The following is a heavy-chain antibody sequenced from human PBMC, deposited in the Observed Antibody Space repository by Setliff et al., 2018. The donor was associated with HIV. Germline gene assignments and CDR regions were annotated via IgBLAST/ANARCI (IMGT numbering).Heavy chain of an antibody. J-gene: IGHJ6*03. D-gene: IGHD1-26*01. CDR1: GFTFKTYS. Sequence: LRLSCAASGFTFKTYSMNWVRQAPGKGLEWVSHIGSSSGSISYTDSVKGRFSVSRDNAKNSLYLQLNSLRAEDTAVYYCARDSYSGSYPHYFYYMDVWGKGTTVTVSS. CDR3: ARDSYSGSYPHYFYYMDV. CDR2: IGSSSGSI. V-gene: IGHV3-48*04.